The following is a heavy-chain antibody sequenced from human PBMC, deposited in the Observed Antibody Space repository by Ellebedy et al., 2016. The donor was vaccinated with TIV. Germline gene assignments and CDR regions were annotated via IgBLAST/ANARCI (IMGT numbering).Heavy chain of an antibody. CDR3: IQTCSSGHSGS. CDR2: VTSDTKGYAT. Sequence: PGGSLRLSCPASGFTLSDSNIHWVRQPSGKGLEWVGRVTSDTKGYATGYPASVKGRFTISRDDSKNTAYLQMNSLKLEDKAVYYCIQTCSSGHSGSWGQGTLVTVSS. J-gene: IGHJ4*02. CDR1: GFTLSDSN. V-gene: IGHV3-73*01. D-gene: IGHD6-19*01.